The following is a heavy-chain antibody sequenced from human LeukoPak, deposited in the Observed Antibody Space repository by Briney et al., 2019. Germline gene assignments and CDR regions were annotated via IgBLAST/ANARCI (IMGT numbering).Heavy chain of an antibody. J-gene: IGHJ6*02. Sequence: PGGSLRLSCAASGFTFSDYNINWVRQAPGKGLEWVSYISSSSSTIYYADSVKGRFTISRDNAKNSPYLQMNSLRAEDTAVYYCARAGLLWFGESRMDVWGQGTTVTVSS. CDR3: ARAGLLWFGESRMDV. CDR1: GFTFSDYN. CDR2: ISSSSSTI. D-gene: IGHD3-10*01. V-gene: IGHV3-48*04.